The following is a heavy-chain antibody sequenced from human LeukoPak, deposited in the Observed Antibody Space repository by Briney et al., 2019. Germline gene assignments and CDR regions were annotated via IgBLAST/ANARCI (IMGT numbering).Heavy chain of an antibody. CDR3: AREGVTTPWFDP. Sequence: SETLSLTRTVSGGSISSYYWSWIRQPPGKGLEWIGYIYYSGSTNYNPSLKSRVTISVDTSKNQFSLKLSSVTAADTAVYYCAREGVTTPWFDPWGQGTLVTVSS. D-gene: IGHD4-17*01. V-gene: IGHV4-59*01. CDR2: IYYSGST. CDR1: GGSISSYY. J-gene: IGHJ5*02.